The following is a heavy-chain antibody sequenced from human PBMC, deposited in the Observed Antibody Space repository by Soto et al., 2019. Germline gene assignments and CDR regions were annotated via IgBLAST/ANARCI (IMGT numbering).Heavy chain of an antibody. CDR3: AKYGRVEMATITLPNWFDP. V-gene: IGHV3-30*18. CDR2: ISYDGSNK. D-gene: IGHD5-12*01. Sequence: GGSLRLSXAASGFTFSSYGMHWVRQAPGKGLEWVAVISYDGSNKYYADSVKGRFTISRDNSKNTLYLQMNSLRAEDTAVYYCAKYGRVEMATITLPNWFDPWGQGTLVTVSS. J-gene: IGHJ5*02. CDR1: GFTFSSYG.